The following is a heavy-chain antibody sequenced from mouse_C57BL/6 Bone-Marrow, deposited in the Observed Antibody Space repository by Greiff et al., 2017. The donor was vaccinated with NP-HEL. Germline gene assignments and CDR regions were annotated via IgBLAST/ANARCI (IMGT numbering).Heavy chain of an antibody. CDR3: TKLFAY. CDR2: IDPENGDT. CDR1: GFNIKDDY. D-gene: IGHD1-3*01. J-gene: IGHJ3*01. Sequence: EVQLQESGAELVRPGASVKLSCTASGFNIKDDYMHWVKQRPEQGLEWIGWIDPENGDTEYASNFQGKATITADTSSNTAYLQLSSLTSEDTAVYYCTKLFAYWGQGTLVTVSA. V-gene: IGHV14-4*01.